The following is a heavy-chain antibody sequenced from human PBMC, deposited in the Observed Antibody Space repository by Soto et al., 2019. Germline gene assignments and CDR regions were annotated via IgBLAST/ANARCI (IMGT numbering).Heavy chain of an antibody. D-gene: IGHD1-1*01. V-gene: IGHV3-9*01. CDR2: TSWNSGSK. Sequence: EVQLVESGGGLVQSGRSLRLSCAASGFTFDDYAMHWVRQAPGKGLEWVSGTSWNSGSKGYADSVKGRFTVSRDNAKNSLYLQMNSLRVEDTALYYCAKDLGTEDYYYMDVWGKGTMVTVSS. CDR1: GFTFDDYA. J-gene: IGHJ6*03. CDR3: AKDLGTEDYYYMDV.